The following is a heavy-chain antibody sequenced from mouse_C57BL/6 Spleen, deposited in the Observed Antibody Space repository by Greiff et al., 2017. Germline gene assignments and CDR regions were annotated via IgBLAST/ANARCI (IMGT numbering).Heavy chain of an antibody. D-gene: IGHD1-1*01. CDR2: ISSGGSYT. V-gene: IGHV5-6*01. CDR1: GFTFSSYG. J-gene: IGHJ4*01. Sequence: EVKLMESGGDLVKPGGSLKLSCAASGFTFSSYGMSWVRPTPDKRLEWVATISSGGSYTYYPDSVKGRFTISRDNAKNTRYLQMSSLKSEDTAMYYCARQPYYGSNPCYAMYDGGQGTSVTVSS. CDR3: ARQPYYGSNPCYAMYD.